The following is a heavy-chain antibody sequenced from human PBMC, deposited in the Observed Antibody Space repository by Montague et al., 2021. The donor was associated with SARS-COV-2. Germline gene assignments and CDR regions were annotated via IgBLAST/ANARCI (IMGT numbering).Heavy chain of an antibody. V-gene: IGHV4-34*01. D-gene: IGHD3-22*01. CDR1: GESFSGYY. CDR2: INQSGST. J-gene: IGHJ4*02. CDR3: ARVAGGYYHDSSAYFDY. Sequence: SETLSLTCAVYGESFSGYYWSWIRQPPGKGLEWIGEINQSGSTNXNPSLKSRVTLSVDTSKKQFSLKLSSLTAADTAVYYCARVAGGYYHDSSAYFDYWGQGSLVTVSS.